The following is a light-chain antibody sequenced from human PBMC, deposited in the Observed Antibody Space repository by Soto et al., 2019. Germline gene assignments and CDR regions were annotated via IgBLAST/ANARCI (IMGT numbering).Light chain of an antibody. V-gene: IGKV3-11*01. Sequence: IVLTHSPATLSVSPGEIATLSFRASQSVSSNLAWYQQKPGQAPRLLIYGASTRATGIPARFSGSGSGTDFTLTISSLEPEDFAVYYCQQRSNWPLTFGGGTKVDIK. CDR2: GAS. CDR3: QQRSNWPLT. J-gene: IGKJ4*01. CDR1: QSVSSN.